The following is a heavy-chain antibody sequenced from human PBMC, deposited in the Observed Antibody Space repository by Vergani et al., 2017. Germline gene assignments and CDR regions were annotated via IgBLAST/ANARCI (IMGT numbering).Heavy chain of an antibody. D-gene: IGHD3-10*01. CDR1: GFTFSSYA. Sequence: EVQLVESGGGLVQPGGSLRLSCAASGFTFSSYAMHWVRQAPGKGLEYVSAISSNGGSTYYANSVKGRFTISRDNSKNTLYLQMGSLRAEDMAVYYCARAPGSGYFDYWGQGTLVTVSS. CDR3: ARAPGSGYFDY. CDR2: ISSNGGST. J-gene: IGHJ4*02. V-gene: IGHV3-64*01.